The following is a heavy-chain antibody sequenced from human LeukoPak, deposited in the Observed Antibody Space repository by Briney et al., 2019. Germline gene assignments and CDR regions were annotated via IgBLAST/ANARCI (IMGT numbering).Heavy chain of an antibody. CDR2: ISYDGSNK. J-gene: IGHJ4*02. V-gene: IGHV3-30-3*01. CDR3: AKQLHYGDYPSFDY. Sequence: GGSLRLSCAASGFTFSSYAMHWVREAPGKGLEWVAVISYDGSNKYYADSVKGRFTISRDNSKNTLYLQMNSLRAEDTAVYYCAKQLHYGDYPSFDYWGQGTLVTVSS. CDR1: GFTFSSYA. D-gene: IGHD4-17*01.